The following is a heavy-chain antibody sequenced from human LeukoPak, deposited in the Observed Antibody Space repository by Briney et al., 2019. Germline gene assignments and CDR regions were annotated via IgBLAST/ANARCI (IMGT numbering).Heavy chain of an antibody. V-gene: IGHV3-23*01. CDR1: GSIPFNSYS. CDR2: ITSSGETT. Sequence: GGSLRLSCAASGSIPFNSYSMSWVRQAPGKGLEWVSAITSSGETTYYADSVKGRFTISRDNSKNMVYRQMNSLRAEDAATYYCAKMQGYFDYWGQGSLVTVSS. CDR3: AKMQGYFDY. J-gene: IGHJ4*02.